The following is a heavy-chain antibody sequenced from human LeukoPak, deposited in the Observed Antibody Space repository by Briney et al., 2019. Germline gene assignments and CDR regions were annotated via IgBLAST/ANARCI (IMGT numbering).Heavy chain of an antibody. D-gene: IGHD5-12*01. CDR3: ARETVATPLGAFDI. V-gene: IGHV4-34*01. J-gene: IGHJ3*02. CDR2: INHSGST. CDR1: GGSFSGYY. Sequence: SETLSLTCAVYGGSFSGYYWSWIRQPPGKGLEWIGEINHSGSTNYNPSLRSRVTISVDTSKNQFSLKLSSVTAADTAVYYCARETVATPLGAFDIWGQGTMVTVSS.